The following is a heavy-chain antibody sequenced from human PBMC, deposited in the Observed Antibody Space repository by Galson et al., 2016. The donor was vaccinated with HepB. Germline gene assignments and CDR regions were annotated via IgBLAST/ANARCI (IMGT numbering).Heavy chain of an antibody. CDR1: EFIFSNYW. CDR2: ISGGSYTI. CDR3: TRGLHVDLSGWYFDL. D-gene: IGHD3-10*01. J-gene: IGHJ2*01. Sequence: SLRLSCAASEFIFSNYWMSWVRQAPGKGLEWISYISGGSYTINYAGSVKGRFTISRDNARNSLYLQMNSLRDDDTAVYYCTRGLHVDLSGWYFDLWGRGALLTVSS. V-gene: IGHV3-48*02.